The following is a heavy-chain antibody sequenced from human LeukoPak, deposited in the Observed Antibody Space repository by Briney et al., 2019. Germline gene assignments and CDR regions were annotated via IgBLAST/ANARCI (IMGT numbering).Heavy chain of an antibody. CDR1: GFTFSSYS. Sequence: GGSLRLSCAASGFTFSSYSMNWVRQAPGKGLEWVSSISSSSSYIYYADSVKGRFTISRDNAKNSLYLQMNSLRAEDTAVYYCAKTTVPIGPDAFDIWDQGTMVTVSS. D-gene: IGHD4-17*01. CDR3: AKTTVPIGPDAFDI. CDR2: ISSSSSYI. J-gene: IGHJ3*02. V-gene: IGHV3-21*01.